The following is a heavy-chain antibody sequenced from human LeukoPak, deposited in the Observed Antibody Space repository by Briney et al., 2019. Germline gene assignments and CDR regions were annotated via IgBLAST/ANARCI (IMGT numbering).Heavy chain of an antibody. Sequence: GSLRLSCAASGFTFSTSWMHWVRQASGKGLEWVSHVSTDGSTTAYADSVKGRFTISRENAKNTVYLQMNCLRAEDTAVYYCARSIGYVESWGQGTLVTVSS. D-gene: IGHD5-18*01. CDR1: GFTFSTSW. J-gene: IGHJ5*02. CDR2: VSTDGSTT. CDR3: ARSIGYVES. V-gene: IGHV3-74*01.